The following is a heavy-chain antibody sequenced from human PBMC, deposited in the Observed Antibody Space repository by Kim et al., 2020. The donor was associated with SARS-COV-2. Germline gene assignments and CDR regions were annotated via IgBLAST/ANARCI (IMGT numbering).Heavy chain of an antibody. CDR1: GFTFSSYW. Sequence: GGSLRLSCAASGFTFSSYWMTWVRQAPGRGLEWVASMNQDGSEIYYVKSVQGRFTISRDNAKRSLYLQMTSLRAEDTGLYYCARDTGANLYDFWGQGTLLTVSS. V-gene: IGHV3-7*03. J-gene: IGHJ4*02. CDR2: MNQDGSEI. CDR3: ARDTGANLYDF. D-gene: IGHD1-26*01.